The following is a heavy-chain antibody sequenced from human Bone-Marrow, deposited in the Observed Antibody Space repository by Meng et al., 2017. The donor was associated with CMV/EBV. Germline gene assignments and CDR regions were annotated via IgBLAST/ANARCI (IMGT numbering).Heavy chain of an antibody. CDR1: GFSFNNFW. CDR3: VRDNSVVDD. CDR2: IFGDGSRT. V-gene: IGHV3-74*01. D-gene: IGHD2-21*01. J-gene: IGHJ4*02. Sequence: GESLKISCTASGFSFNNFWMHWVRQGPGKGLVWVSHIFGDGSRTTYAGAVKGRFTISRDSAKNTVYLQMNSLRVEDTGIYYCVRDNSVVDDWGQGTLVTVSS.